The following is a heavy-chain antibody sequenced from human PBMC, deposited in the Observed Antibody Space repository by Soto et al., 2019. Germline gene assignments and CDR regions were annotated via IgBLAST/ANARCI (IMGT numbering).Heavy chain of an antibody. V-gene: IGHV1-69*01. D-gene: IGHD2-2*01. J-gene: IGHJ6*02. CDR3: ARSQGSSTSLEIYYYYYYGMDV. Sequence: QVQLVQSGAEVKKPGSSVKVSCNASGGSFSSYAISWERQAPGQGLEGMGGIIPISETTNYAQKFQGRVTITADESKSTAYMELSSLRSEDTAVYYCARSQGSSTSLEIYYYYYYGMDVWGQGTTVTVSS. CDR2: IIPISETT. CDR1: GGSFSSYA.